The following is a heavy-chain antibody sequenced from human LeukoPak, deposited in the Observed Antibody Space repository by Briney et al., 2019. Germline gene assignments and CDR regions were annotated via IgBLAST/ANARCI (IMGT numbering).Heavy chain of an antibody. CDR1: GGSITTNDYY. J-gene: IGHJ6*03. V-gene: IGHV4-39*01. CDR2: IYYSGST. Sequence: SETLSLTCTVSGGSITTNDYYWGWIRQPPGKGLGWIGTIYYSGSTYFNPSLKSRVTIPVDTSKNQFSLKLSSVTAADTAVYYCARWDCSGGSCYRYYYYYIDVWGKGTTVTVSS. D-gene: IGHD2-15*01. CDR3: ARWDCSGGSCYRYYYYYIDV.